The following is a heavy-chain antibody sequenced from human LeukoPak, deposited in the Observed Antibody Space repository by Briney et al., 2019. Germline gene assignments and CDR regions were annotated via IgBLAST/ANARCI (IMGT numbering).Heavy chain of an antibody. CDR3: ARGRSRMVRGVIMARPYFDY. Sequence: SETLSLTCAAYGGSFSGYYWSWIRQPPGKGLEWIGEINHSGSTNYNPSLKSRVTISVDTSKNQFSLKLSSVTAADTAVYYCARGRSRMVRGVIMARPYFDYWGQGTLVTVSS. D-gene: IGHD3-10*01. CDR1: GGSFSGYY. CDR2: INHSGST. J-gene: IGHJ4*02. V-gene: IGHV4-34*01.